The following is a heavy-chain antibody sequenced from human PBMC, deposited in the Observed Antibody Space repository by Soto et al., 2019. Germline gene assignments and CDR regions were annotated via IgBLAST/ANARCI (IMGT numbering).Heavy chain of an antibody. CDR3: SRDPVNYYGSWTYGMDV. D-gene: IGHD3-10*01. Sequence: QVQLVESGGGVVQPGRSLRLSCAASGLTLSRFAMHWVRQAPGKGLEWVAVIGYDGSNKDYADSVKGRFTISRDNSKNTLYLQMNNLRPEDTAVYYCSRDPVNYYGSWTYGMDVCGQGTTVTVSS. V-gene: IGHV3-30-3*01. CDR1: GLTLSRFA. J-gene: IGHJ6*02. CDR2: IGYDGSNK.